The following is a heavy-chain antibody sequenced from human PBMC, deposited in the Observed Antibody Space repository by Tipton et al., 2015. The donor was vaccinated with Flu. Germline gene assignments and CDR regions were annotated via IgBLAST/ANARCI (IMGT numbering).Heavy chain of an antibody. CDR1: GGSVGSPYC. D-gene: IGHD3-22*01. CDR3: ARSTPHYYDSSGYSLGMDV. V-gene: IGHV4-61*01. CDR2: IYYSGST. J-gene: IGHJ6*02. Sequence: TLSLTCSVSGGSVGSPYCWGWVRQPPGKGLEWIGYIYYSGSTNYNPSLKSRVTISVDTSKNQFSLKLSSVAAADTAVYYCARSTPHYYDSSGYSLGMDVWGQGTTVTVSS.